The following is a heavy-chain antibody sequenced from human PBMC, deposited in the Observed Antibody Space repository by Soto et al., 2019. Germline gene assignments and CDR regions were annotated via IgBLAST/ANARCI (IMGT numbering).Heavy chain of an antibody. D-gene: IGHD6-19*01. CDR2: MSYTGKT. CDR1: GDPIRGHY. V-gene: IGHV4-59*11. CDR3: ARNIGWYTHDS. Sequence: QVQLEQSGPGLVKPSETLSLTCSVSGDPIRGHYWSWIRQPPGKGLEWIGYMSYTGKTNYNTSLRSXXTXSXXTSKTQFSLKLSSVTAADTAVYYCARNIGWYTHDSWGRGTLVTVSS. J-gene: IGHJ4*02.